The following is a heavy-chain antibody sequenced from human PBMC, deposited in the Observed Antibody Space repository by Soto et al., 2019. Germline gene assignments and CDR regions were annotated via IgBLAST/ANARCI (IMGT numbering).Heavy chain of an antibody. Sequence: GGSLRLSCSASGFTFSDENMSWVRQVPGKGLEWVSGISGGGSYIFYADSVQGRFSISRDNAKNSLYLQMNSLRAEDTAVYYCAREGRVGGIDYWGQGTPVTVSS. J-gene: IGHJ4*02. D-gene: IGHD6-19*01. CDR2: ISGGGSYI. CDR1: GFTFSDEN. V-gene: IGHV3-21*01. CDR3: AREGRVGGIDY.